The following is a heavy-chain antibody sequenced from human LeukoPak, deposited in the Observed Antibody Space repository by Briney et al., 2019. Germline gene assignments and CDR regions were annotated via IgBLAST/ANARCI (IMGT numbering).Heavy chain of an antibody. CDR3: ARGTIFGVVNLYNWFDP. Sequence: TSETLSLTCTVSGGSISSSSYYWGWIRQPPGKGLEWIGSIYYSGSTYYNPSLKSRVTISVDTSKNQFSLKLSSVTAADTAVYYCARGTIFGVVNLYNWFDPWGQGTLVTVSS. CDR1: GGSISSSSYY. J-gene: IGHJ5*02. D-gene: IGHD3-3*01. V-gene: IGHV4-39*07. CDR2: IYYSGST.